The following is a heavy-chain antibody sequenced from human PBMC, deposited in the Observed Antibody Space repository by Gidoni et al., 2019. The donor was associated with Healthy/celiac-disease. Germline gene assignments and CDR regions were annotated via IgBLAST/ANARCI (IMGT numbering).Heavy chain of an antibody. J-gene: IGHJ4*02. CDR2: ISGSGGST. D-gene: IGHD5-12*01. CDR1: GFTFSSYA. Sequence: EVQLLESGGGLVQPGGSLRLSCAASGFTFSSYATSWVRQAPGKGLEWVSAISGSGGSTYYADSVKGRFTISRDNSKNTLYLQMNSLRAEDTAVYYCAKVFIGRWLQLDYWGQGTLVTVSS. CDR3: AKVFIGRWLQLDY. V-gene: IGHV3-23*01.